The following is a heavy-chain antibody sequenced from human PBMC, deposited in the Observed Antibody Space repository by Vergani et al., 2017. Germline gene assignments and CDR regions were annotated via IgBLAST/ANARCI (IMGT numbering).Heavy chain of an antibody. CDR2: INPNSGGT. D-gene: IGHD2-15*01. J-gene: IGHJ4*02. CDR1: GYTFTGYY. CDR3: ARGGAYCSGGSCYLDY. Sequence: VQLVESEAEVKKPGASVKVSCKASGYTFTGYYMHWVRQAPGQGLEWMGWINPNSGGTNYAQKFQGRVTMTRDTSISTAYMELSRLRSDDTAVYYCARGGAYCSGGSCYLDYWGQGTLVTVSS. V-gene: IGHV1-2*02.